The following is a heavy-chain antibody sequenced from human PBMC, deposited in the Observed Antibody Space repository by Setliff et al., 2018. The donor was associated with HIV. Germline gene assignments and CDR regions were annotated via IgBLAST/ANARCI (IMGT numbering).Heavy chain of an antibody. Sequence: SETLSLTCTVSGGSISSHYWGWIRQPPGKGLEWIGHIYYSGSTFYNPSLKSRVTISVDTSKNQFSLKLSSVTAADTGVYYCARHRDPPGTSWIYYYYYMDLWGEGTTVTVSS. V-gene: IGHV4-59*04. CDR2: IYYSGST. D-gene: IGHD6-13*01. CDR3: ARHRDPPGTSWIYYYYYMDL. J-gene: IGHJ6*03. CDR1: GGSISSHY.